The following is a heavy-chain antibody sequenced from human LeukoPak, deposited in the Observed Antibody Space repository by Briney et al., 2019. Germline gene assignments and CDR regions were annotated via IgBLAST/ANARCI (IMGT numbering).Heavy chain of an antibody. D-gene: IGHD2-2*01. CDR2: IYYSGST. V-gene: IGHV4-39*01. CDR1: GGSISSSSYY. CDR3: ARKSISGQLLHY. Sequence: PSETLSLTCTVSGGSISSSSYYWGWIRQPPGKGLEWIGSIYYSGSTYYNPSLKSRVTISVDTSKSQFSLKLSSVTAADTAVYYCARKSISGQLLHYWGRGTLVTVSS. J-gene: IGHJ4*02.